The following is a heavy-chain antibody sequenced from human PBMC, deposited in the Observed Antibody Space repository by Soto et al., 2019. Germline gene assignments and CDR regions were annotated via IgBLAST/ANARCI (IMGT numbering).Heavy chain of an antibody. V-gene: IGHV4-39*01. J-gene: IGHJ4*02. CDR1: GGSISSSSYY. Sequence: SETLSLTCTVSGGSISSSSYYWGWIRQPPGKGLEWIGSIYYSGSTYYNPSLKSRVTISVDASKNQFSLKLSSVTAADTAVYYCATGVAAEHFYDSSGYFSDDYWGQGTQVTVSS. D-gene: IGHD3-22*01. CDR2: IYYSGST. CDR3: ATGVAAEHFYDSSGYFSDDY.